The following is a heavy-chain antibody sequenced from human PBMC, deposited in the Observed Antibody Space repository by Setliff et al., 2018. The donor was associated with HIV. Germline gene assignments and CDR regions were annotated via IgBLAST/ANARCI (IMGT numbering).Heavy chain of an antibody. D-gene: IGHD2-15*01. Sequence: SETLSLTCAVYGGSFSGYYWTWIRQPPGRGLEWIGEIIHSGGTNYNRSLKSRVAISVDTSKNQFSLNLSSVTAADTAVYYCARGGLGVVGAIDYWSQGTLVTVSS. CDR1: GGSFSGYY. CDR3: ARGGLGVVGAIDY. CDR2: IIHSGGT. J-gene: IGHJ4*02. V-gene: IGHV4-34*01.